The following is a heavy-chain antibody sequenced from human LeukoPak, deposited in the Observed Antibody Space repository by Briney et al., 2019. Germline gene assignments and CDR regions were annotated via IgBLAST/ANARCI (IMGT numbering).Heavy chain of an antibody. D-gene: IGHD2-2*01. J-gene: IGHJ3*02. Sequence: SETLSLTCTVSGGSIGSYYRSWIRQPPGKGLEWIGYIYYSGSTKYNPSLKSRVTISVDTSKNQFSLKLSSVTAADTAVYYCAGVGSVVPAARVGAFDIWGQGTMVTVSS. CDR1: GGSIGSYY. V-gene: IGHV4-59*08. CDR3: AGVGSVVPAARVGAFDI. CDR2: IYYSGST.